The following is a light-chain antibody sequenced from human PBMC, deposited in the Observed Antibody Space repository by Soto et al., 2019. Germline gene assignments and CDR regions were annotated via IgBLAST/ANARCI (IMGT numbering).Light chain of an antibody. Sequence: QSVLTQPPSASGTPGQRVTISCSGSNSNIGSNTVNWYQQLPGTAPKLRIYYDNLRPSGVPDRISGSKSGTSASLAISVLQSDYEADYYCAAWDDSLNGRVFGTGTKLTVL. V-gene: IGLV1-44*01. CDR1: NSNIGSNT. CDR3: AAWDDSLNGRV. J-gene: IGLJ1*01. CDR2: YDN.